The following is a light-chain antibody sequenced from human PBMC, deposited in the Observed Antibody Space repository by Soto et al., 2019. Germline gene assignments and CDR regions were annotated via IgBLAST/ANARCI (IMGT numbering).Light chain of an antibody. Sequence: DIQMTQSPSTLSASVGDRVTITCRASQRINIWLAWYQQKPGKAPKLLIYKASNLESGVPSRFSGSGSGTEFTLTINSLQPDDFATYYSQQYNSNSPATFGQGTKVEVK. J-gene: IGKJ1*01. CDR1: QRINIW. V-gene: IGKV1-5*03. CDR3: QQYNSNSPAT. CDR2: KAS.